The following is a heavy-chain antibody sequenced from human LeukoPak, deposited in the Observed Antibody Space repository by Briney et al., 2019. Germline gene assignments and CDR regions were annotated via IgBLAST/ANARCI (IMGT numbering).Heavy chain of an antibody. CDR1: GFTFSSYA. D-gene: IGHD6-13*01. Sequence: GGSLRLSCAASGFTFSSYAMTWVRQAPGKGLEWVSAITGSGGSTYYADSVKGRLTISRDNSKNTLYLQMNSLRAEDTAVYYCARDLLASSSWYYDAFDIWGQGTMVTVSS. V-gene: IGHV3-23*01. J-gene: IGHJ3*02. CDR3: ARDLLASSSWYYDAFDI. CDR2: ITGSGGST.